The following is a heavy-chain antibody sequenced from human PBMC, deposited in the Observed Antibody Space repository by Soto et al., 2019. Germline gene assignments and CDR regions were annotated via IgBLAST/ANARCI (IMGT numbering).Heavy chain of an antibody. CDR3: ARYLTYGDYSRNWFDP. CDR1: GGSITSGDYY. D-gene: IGHD4-17*01. CDR2: IYYSGST. Sequence: SETLSLTCTVSGGSITSGDYYWSWIRQPPGKGLEWIGYIYYSGSTYYNPSLKSRVTISVDTSKNQFSLKLSSVTAADTAVYYCARYLTYGDYSRNWFDPWGQGTLVTVSS. J-gene: IGHJ5*02. V-gene: IGHV4-30-4*01.